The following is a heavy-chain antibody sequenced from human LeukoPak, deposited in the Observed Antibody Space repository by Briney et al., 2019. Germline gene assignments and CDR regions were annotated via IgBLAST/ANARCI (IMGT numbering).Heavy chain of an antibody. CDR1: GYTFTSYG. D-gene: IGHD3-10*01. Sequence: ASVKVSCKASGYTFTSYGISWVRQALGQGLEWMGWISGYNGNTNYAQKLQGRVTMTTDTSTSTAYMELRSLRAEDTAVYYCAKGVLLWFGELLNYYFDYWGQGILVTVSS. V-gene: IGHV1-18*01. J-gene: IGHJ4*02. CDR2: ISGYNGNT. CDR3: AKGVLLWFGELLNYYFDY.